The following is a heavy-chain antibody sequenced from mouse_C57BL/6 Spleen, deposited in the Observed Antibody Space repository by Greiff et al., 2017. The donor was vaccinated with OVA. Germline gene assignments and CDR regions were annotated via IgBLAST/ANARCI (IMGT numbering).Heavy chain of an antibody. CDR2: ISSGGSYT. J-gene: IGHJ4*01. CDR3: ARDWAGYYAMDY. V-gene: IGHV5-6*02. Sequence: DVMLVESGGDLVKPGGSLKLSCAASGFTFSSYGMSWVRQTPDKRLEWVATISSGGSYTYYPDSVKGRFTISRDNAKNTLYLQMSSLKSEDTAMYYCARDWAGYYAMDYWGQGTSVTVSS. CDR1: GFTFSSYG.